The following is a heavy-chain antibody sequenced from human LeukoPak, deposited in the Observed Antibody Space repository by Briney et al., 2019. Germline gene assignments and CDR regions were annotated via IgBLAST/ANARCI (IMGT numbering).Heavy chain of an antibody. CDR2: IKQDGSEK. CDR1: GFTFSSYW. D-gene: IGHD5-12*01. J-gene: IGHJ5*02. V-gene: IGHV3-7*01. Sequence: GGSLRLSCAASGFTFSSYWMTWVRQAPGKGLEWVANIKQDGSEKYYADSVKGRFTISRDNAKNSLYLLMNSLRAEDTAVYYCARDYSGWSLDPWGQGTLVTVSS. CDR3: ARDYSGWSLDP.